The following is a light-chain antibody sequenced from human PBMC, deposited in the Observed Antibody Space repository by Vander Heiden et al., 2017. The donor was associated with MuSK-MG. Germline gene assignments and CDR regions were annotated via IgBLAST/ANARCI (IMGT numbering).Light chain of an antibody. Sequence: QTVVTQEPSFSVSPGGTVTLTCGLSSGSVSTTNYPSWYQQTPGQAPRTLIYNTNTRSSGVPDRFSGSILGSKAALTITGAQADDECDYYCVLYMGNGIWVFGGGTRLAVL. CDR1: SGSVSTTNY. CDR3: VLYMGNGIWV. J-gene: IGLJ3*02. V-gene: IGLV8-61*01. CDR2: NTN.